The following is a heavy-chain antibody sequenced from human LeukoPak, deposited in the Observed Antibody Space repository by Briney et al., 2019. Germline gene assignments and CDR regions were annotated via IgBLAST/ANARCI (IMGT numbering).Heavy chain of an antibody. Sequence: GGSLRLSCAASGFTFSNYDMSWVRQAPGKGLEWVSGISGSGGSTYHADSVKGRLTISRDNSKNTLYLQMNSLRAEDTAVYYCAKELDSSGYFDYWGQGTLVTVSS. D-gene: IGHD3-22*01. J-gene: IGHJ4*02. CDR1: GFTFSNYD. CDR2: ISGSGGST. V-gene: IGHV3-23*01. CDR3: AKELDSSGYFDY.